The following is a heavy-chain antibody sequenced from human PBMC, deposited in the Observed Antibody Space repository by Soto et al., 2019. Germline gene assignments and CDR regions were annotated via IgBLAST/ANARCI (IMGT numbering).Heavy chain of an antibody. D-gene: IGHD2-15*01. V-gene: IGHV3-30*18. CDR3: VKDFGSGYLQVGADL. CDR1: GFAFSSRG. CDR2: ISYDGRNE. Sequence: AGGSLRLSCRDSGFAFSSRGMHWVRQAPGKGLEWVALISYDGRNEKYAESLKGRFTISRDNSESTLYLQMNGLRPEDAAVYYCVKDFGSGYLQVGADLWGQGTQVTVSS. J-gene: IGHJ5*02.